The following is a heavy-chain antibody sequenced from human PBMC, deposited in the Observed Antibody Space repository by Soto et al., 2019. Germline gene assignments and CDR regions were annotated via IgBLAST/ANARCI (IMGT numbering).Heavy chain of an antibody. Sequence: EVQLVESGGGLVQPGGSLRLSCAASGFTFSSYSMNWVRQAPGKGLEWVSYISSSSSTIYYADSVKGRFTISRDNAKNSLYLHMKRLRAENTAVYYYARHPERIAEIGWFDPWGQGTLVTVSS. CDR3: ARHPERIAEIGWFDP. D-gene: IGHD6-13*01. V-gene: IGHV3-48*01. J-gene: IGHJ5*02. CDR2: ISSSSSTI. CDR1: GFTFSSYS.